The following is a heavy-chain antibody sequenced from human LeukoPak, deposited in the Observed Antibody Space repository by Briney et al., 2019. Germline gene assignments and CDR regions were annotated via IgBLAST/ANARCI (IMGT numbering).Heavy chain of an antibody. CDR2: IYYSGST. Sequence: SETLSLTCTVSGGSISSYYWSWIRQPPGKGLEWIGYIYYSGSTTYKPSLKSRLTISVDTSKNPYSLKLSSVTAADTAVYYCARHGRVGALYYFDYWGQGTLVTVSS. CDR3: ARHGRVGALYYFDY. CDR1: GGSISSYY. D-gene: IGHD1-26*01. V-gene: IGHV4-59*08. J-gene: IGHJ4*02.